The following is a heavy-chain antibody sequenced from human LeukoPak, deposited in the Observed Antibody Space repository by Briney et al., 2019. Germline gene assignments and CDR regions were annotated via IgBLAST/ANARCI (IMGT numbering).Heavy chain of an antibody. Sequence: SETLSLTCAVYGVSFSGYYWSWIRQPPGKGLEWIGEINYSGSTNYNPSLKSRVTISVDTSKNQFSLKLSSVTAADTAVYYCARGRTGITMVRGVIQKSLYYFDYWGQGTLVTVSS. CDR3: ARGRTGITMVRGVIQKSLYYFDY. D-gene: IGHD3-10*01. CDR1: GVSFSGYY. J-gene: IGHJ4*02. CDR2: INYSGST. V-gene: IGHV4-34*01.